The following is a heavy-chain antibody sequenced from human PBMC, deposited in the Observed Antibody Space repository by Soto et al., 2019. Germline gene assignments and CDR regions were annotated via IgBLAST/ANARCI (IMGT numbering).Heavy chain of an antibody. CDR3: ASDQNGSPHFDY. J-gene: IGHJ4*02. V-gene: IGHV4-59*01. CDR2: SYYSGST. D-gene: IGHD1-26*01. Sequence: QVHLQESGPGLVKPSETLSLTCTVSGASIRNYYWSWIRQPPGKGLEWIGFSYYSGSTNYNPSLNSRFTMSVDTSKNPFSLKLTSVTAADTAVYYCASDQNGSPHFDYWGQGILVTVSS. CDR1: GASIRNYY.